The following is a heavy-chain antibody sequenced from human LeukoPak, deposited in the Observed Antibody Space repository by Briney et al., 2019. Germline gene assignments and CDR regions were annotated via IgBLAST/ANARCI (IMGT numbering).Heavy chain of an antibody. J-gene: IGHJ4*02. CDR2: IYHSGTT. D-gene: IGHD4-17*01. CDR1: AAFITNSHW. V-gene: IGHV4-4*02. Sequence: PSETLSLTCAVSAAFITNSHWWSWARQPPGKGLEWIGEIYHSGTTNYNPSLKSRVTMSVDKSKNQFSLTLSSVTAADTAVYYCATYFYGEYGSYYFDYWGQGTLVTVSS. CDR3: ATYFYGEYGSYYFDY.